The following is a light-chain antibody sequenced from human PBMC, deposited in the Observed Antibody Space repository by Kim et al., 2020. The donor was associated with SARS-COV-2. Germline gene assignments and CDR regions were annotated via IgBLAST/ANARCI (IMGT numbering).Light chain of an antibody. CDR1: VLAKKY. CDR2: KDI. V-gene: IGLV3-27*01. CDR3: YSAAGDNLGL. J-gene: IGLJ2*01. Sequence: SYELTQPSSVSVSPGQTATITCSGDVLAKKYARWFQQRPGQAPMLIIYKDIARPSGIPDRYSGSSSGTTVTLTISGAQVEDEADYYCYSAAGDNLGLFGGGTQLTVL.